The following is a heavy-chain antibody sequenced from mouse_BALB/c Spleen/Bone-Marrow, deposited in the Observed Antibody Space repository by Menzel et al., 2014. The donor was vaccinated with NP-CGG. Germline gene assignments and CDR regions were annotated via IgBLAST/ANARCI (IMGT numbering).Heavy chain of an antibody. Sequence: QVTLKESGAELVRPGASVTLSCKASGYTFTDYEMHWVKQTPVHGLEWIGTLDPETGGTAYNQKFKDMATLTADKSSTTAYMELRSLTSEDSAVYYCANWGYYDMDYWGQGISVTVSS. J-gene: IGHJ4*01. D-gene: IGHD4-1*01. CDR3: ANWGYYDMDY. CDR1: GYTFTDYE. V-gene: IGHV1-15*01. CDR2: LDPETGGT.